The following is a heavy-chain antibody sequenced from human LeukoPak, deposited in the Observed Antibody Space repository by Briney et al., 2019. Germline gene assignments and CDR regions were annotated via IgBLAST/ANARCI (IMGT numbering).Heavy chain of an antibody. Sequence: ESGPTLVNPTQTLTLTCTFSGFSLSTSGVGVGWIRQPPGKALEWLALIYWDDDKRYSPSLKSRLTITKDTSKNQVVLTMTNMDPVDTATYYCAHTPHYYDSSGGAPFDYWGQGTLVTVSS. CDR2: IYWDDDK. D-gene: IGHD3-22*01. V-gene: IGHV2-5*02. J-gene: IGHJ4*02. CDR1: GFSLSTSGVG. CDR3: AHTPHYYDSSGGAPFDY.